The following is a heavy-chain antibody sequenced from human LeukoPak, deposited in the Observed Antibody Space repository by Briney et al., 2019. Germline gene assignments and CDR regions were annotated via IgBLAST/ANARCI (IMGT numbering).Heavy chain of an antibody. Sequence: SETLSLTCTVSGGSISSYYWSWIRQPAGKGLEWIGRMHTSGSTNYNPSLKSRVTMSGDTSKNQFSLKLSSVTAADTAVYYCARASQWLEHFDYWGQGTLVTVSS. J-gene: IGHJ4*02. CDR2: MHTSGST. CDR3: ARASQWLEHFDY. D-gene: IGHD6-19*01. V-gene: IGHV4-4*07. CDR1: GGSISSYY.